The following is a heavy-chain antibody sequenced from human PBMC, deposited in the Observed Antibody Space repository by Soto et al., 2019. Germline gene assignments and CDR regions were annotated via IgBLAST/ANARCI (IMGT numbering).Heavy chain of an antibody. CDR1: GGSISSYY. CDR2: IYYSGST. D-gene: IGHD7-27*01. J-gene: IGHJ4*02. CDR3: ARRGDFFDY. V-gene: IGHV4-59*08. Sequence: PSETLSLTCTVSGGSISSYYWSWIRQPPGKGLEWIGYIYYSGSTNYNPSLKSRVTMSVDTSKNQFSLKLSSVTAADTAVYYCARRGDFFDYWGQGTLVTVSS.